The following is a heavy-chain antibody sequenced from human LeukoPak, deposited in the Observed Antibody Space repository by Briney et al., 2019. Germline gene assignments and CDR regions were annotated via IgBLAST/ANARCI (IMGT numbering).Heavy chain of an antibody. J-gene: IGHJ3*02. CDR2: IYYSGST. Sequence: SETLSLTCTVSGGSISSYYWSWIRQPPGKGLEWTGYIYYSGSTNYSPSLKSRVTISVDTSKNQFSLKLSSVTAADTAVYYCARDRDYYDSSGHAFDIWGQGTMVTVSS. CDR1: GGSISSYY. V-gene: IGHV4-59*01. CDR3: ARDRDYYDSSGHAFDI. D-gene: IGHD3-22*01.